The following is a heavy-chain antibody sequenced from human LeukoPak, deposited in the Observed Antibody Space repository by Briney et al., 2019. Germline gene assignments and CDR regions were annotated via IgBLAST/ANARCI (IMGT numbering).Heavy chain of an antibody. J-gene: IGHJ6*03. CDR3: AKGRTCHYFMDV. CDR1: GFTFSLYA. V-gene: IGHV3-23*01. CDR2: ITGSGENT. Sequence: GGSLRLSCAASGFTFSLYAMTWVRQAPGKGLEWVSTITGSGENTFSAESVKGRFTISRDNSENTLYLQMNSLRAEDAAVYYCAKGRTCHYFMDVWGQGTTVTVSS.